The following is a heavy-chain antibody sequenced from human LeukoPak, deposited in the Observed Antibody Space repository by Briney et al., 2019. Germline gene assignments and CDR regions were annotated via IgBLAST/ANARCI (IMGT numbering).Heavy chain of an antibody. J-gene: IGHJ4*02. CDR3: AKSLLGGNTAMVKGFYY. D-gene: IGHD5-18*01. CDR1: GFTFSSYA. Sequence: GGSLRLSCAASGFTFSSYAMSWVRQAPGKGLEWVSAISGSGGSTYYADSVKGRFTISRDNSKNTLYLQMNSLRAEDTAVYYCAKSLLGGNTAMVKGFYYWGQGTLVTVSS. V-gene: IGHV3-23*01. CDR2: ISGSGGST.